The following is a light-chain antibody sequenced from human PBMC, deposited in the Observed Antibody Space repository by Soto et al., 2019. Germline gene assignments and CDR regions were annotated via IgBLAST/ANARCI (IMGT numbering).Light chain of an antibody. J-gene: IGLJ1*01. CDR2: ENN. Sequence: QSVPTQPPSASGAPGQRVTISCSGSASNIGRDPVNWYQQVPGTAPKLLIYENNHRPSGVPDRFSGSKSGTSASLVISGLQSEDEAEYFCAGWDGSLKGFVFGTGTKVTVL. CDR1: ASNIGRDP. CDR3: AGWDGSLKGFV. V-gene: IGLV1-44*01.